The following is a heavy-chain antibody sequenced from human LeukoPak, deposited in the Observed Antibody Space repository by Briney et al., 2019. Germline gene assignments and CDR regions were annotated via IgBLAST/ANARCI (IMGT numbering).Heavy chain of an antibody. Sequence: GGSLRLSCAASGFTFSDYYMSWIRQAPGKGLEWVSYISSSDSPIYYADSVKGRFTISRDNSKNTLYLQMNSLRAEDTAVYYCAKVIGSSGYSYYWGQGTLVTVSS. CDR1: GFTFSDYY. V-gene: IGHV3-11*01. CDR2: ISSSDSPI. J-gene: IGHJ4*02. CDR3: AKVIGSSGYSYY. D-gene: IGHD3-22*01.